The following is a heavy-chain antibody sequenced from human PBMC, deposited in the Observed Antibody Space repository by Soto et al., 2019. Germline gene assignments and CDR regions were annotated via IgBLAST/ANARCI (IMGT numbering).Heavy chain of an antibody. Sequence: ETLALTCSVSGDSISSYYWTWIPQSPGKGLEWVGYVFYSGATNYNPSLKSRVTISLDASKKQVSLRLTSATAADTAVYYCTRGLPSHFGYDSWGQGTLVTVSS. CDR1: GDSISSYY. D-gene: IGHD3-10*01. V-gene: IGHV4-59*01. J-gene: IGHJ4*02. CDR2: VFYSGAT. CDR3: TRGLPSHFGYDS.